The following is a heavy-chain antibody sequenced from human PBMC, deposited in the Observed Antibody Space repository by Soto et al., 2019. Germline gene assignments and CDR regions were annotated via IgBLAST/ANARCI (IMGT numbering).Heavy chain of an antibody. Sequence: VGSLRLSCAASGFTFSSYWMSWVRQAPGKGLEWVANIKQDGSEKYYVDSVKGRFTISRDNAKNSLYLQMNSLRAEDTAVYYCARDGSDGGYLYYYGMDVWGQGTTVTVSS. J-gene: IGHJ6*02. D-gene: IGHD5-12*01. CDR3: ARDGSDGGYLYYYGMDV. V-gene: IGHV3-7*03. CDR2: IKQDGSEK. CDR1: GFTFSSYW.